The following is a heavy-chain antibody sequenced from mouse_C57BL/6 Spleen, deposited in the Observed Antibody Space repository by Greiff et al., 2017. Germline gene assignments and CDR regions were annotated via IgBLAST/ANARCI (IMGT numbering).Heavy chain of an antibody. D-gene: IGHD1-1*01. Sequence: EVKLEESGGGLVKPGGSLKLSCAASGFTFSDYGMHWVRQAPEKGLAWVAYISSGSSTIYYADTVKGRFTISRDNAKNTLFLQMTSLRSEDTAMYYCARDYYGSSFWYFDVWGTGTTVTVSS. CDR2: ISSGSSTI. CDR3: ARDYYGSSFWYFDV. V-gene: IGHV5-17*01. CDR1: GFTFSDYG. J-gene: IGHJ1*03.